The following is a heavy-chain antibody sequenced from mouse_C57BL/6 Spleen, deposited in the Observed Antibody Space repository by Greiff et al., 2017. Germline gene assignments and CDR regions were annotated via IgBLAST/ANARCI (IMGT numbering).Heavy chain of an antibody. CDR1: GFTFSSYA. Sequence: EVKLLESGGGLVKPGGSLKLSCAASGFTFSSYAMSWVRQTPEKRLEWVATISDGGSYTYYPDNVKGRFTISRNNAKNNLYLQMSQLTSEDTAMYYCAGVDGYSFAYWGQGTLVTVSA. D-gene: IGHD2-3*01. J-gene: IGHJ3*01. CDR3: AGVDGYSFAY. CDR2: ISDGGSYT. V-gene: IGHV5-4*03.